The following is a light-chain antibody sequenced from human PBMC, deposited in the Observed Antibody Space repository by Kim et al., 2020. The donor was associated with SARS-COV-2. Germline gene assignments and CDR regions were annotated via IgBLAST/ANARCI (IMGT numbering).Light chain of an antibody. J-gene: IGKJ4*01. CDR2: DAS. Sequence: EIVLTQSPATLSLSPGERATLSCRATQSVGGYLAWYQQKPGLDPSLLIYDASNRATGIPARFSGSGSGTDFTLTISSLEPEDFAVYYCHQRSNWPLTFGGGTKVDIK. CDR3: HQRSNWPLT. V-gene: IGKV3-11*01. CDR1: QSVGGY.